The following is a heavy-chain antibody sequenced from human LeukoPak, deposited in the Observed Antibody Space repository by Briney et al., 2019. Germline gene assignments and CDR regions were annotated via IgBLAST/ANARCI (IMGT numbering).Heavy chain of an antibody. CDR3: ARGKSANEFDP. CDR1: GYRFINYW. Sequence: GESLKISCQASGYRFINYWIVWVRQMPGKGLEWMGIIYPHDSNTKYSPSFQGQVTISADKSISTAYLQWSSLRASDTDMYYCARGKSANEFDPWGQGTLVTVSS. J-gene: IGHJ5*02. CDR2: IYPHDSNT. V-gene: IGHV5-51*01. D-gene: IGHD1-1*01.